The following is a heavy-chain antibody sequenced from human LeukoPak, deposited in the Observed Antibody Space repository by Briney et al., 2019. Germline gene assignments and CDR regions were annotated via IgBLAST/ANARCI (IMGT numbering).Heavy chain of an antibody. CDR2: ISSSSSTI. J-gene: IGHJ6*03. Sequence: QSGGSLRLSCAASGFTFSSYSMNWVRQAPGKGLEWVSYISSSSSTIYYADSVKGRFTISRDNAKNSLYLQMNSLRAEDTAVYYCARAAATYYYYYYYMDVWGKGTTVTVSS. CDR3: ARAAATYYYYYYYMDV. V-gene: IGHV3-48*04. D-gene: IGHD6-13*01. CDR1: GFTFSSYS.